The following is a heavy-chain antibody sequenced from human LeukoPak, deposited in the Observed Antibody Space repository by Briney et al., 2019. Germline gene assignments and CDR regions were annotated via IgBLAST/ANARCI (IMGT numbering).Heavy chain of an antibody. V-gene: IGHV3-23*01. Sequence: GGSLRLSCAASGFTFSTYAMSWVRQAPGKGLGWVSAINSGGSTYYADSLKGRFTISRDNSKNTLYLQMNSLRADGTAVYYCAKDWPSEWQQLPDYDAFDIWGQGTMVTVSS. CDR1: GFTFSTYA. CDR2: INSGGST. J-gene: IGHJ3*02. CDR3: AKDWPSEWQQLPDYDAFDI. D-gene: IGHD6-13*01.